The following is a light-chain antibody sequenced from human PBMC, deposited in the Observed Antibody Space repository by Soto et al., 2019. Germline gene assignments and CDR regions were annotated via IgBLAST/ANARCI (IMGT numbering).Light chain of an antibody. V-gene: IGKV3-15*01. Sequence: EIMMTQSPATLSVSPGERATLSCRASQSISSDVAWYQQKPGQAPRLLIYGASTRATGLPARFSGSGSGTAFTLTISSLQSEDFAVYYGQQYNTWPPITFGQGTRLEIK. CDR1: QSISSD. J-gene: IGKJ5*01. CDR3: QQYNTWPPIT. CDR2: GAS.